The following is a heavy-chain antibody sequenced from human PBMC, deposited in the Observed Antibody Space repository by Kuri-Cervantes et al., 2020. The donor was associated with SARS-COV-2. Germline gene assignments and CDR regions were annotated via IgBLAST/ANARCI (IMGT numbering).Heavy chain of an antibody. J-gene: IGHJ4*02. CDR2: ISYDGSNK. CDR1: GFSFSSYS. D-gene: IGHD5-18*01. V-gene: IGHV3-30*03. Sequence: GESLKISCAASGFSFSSYSMNWVRQAPGKGLEWVAVISYDGSNKYYADSVKGRFTISRDNSKNTLYLQMNSLRAEDTAVYYCARDEDTAMATYYFDYWGQGTLVTVSS. CDR3: ARDEDTAMATYYFDY.